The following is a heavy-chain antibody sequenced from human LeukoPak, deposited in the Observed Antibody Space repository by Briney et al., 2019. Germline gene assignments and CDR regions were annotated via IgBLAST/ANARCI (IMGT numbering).Heavy chain of an antibody. V-gene: IGHV4-34*01. D-gene: IGHD1-26*01. J-gene: IGHJ4*02. CDR3: AREEVGMADY. CDR1: GGSFSGYY. Sequence: SETLSLTCAVYGGSFSGYYWSWIRQPPGKGLEWIGEINHSGSTNYNPSLKSRVTISVDTSKNQFSLKLSSVTAADTAVYYCAREEVGMADYWGQGTLVTVSS. CDR2: INHSGST.